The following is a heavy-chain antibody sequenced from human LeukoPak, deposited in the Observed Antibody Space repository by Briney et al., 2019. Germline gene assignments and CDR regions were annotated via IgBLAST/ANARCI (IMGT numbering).Heavy chain of an antibody. J-gene: IGHJ4*02. CDR3: AILAMVRGAPLFDY. Sequence: ASVKVSCKASGYTFTSYYMHWVRQAPGQGLEWMGIINPSGGSTSYAHKFQGRVTMTRDMSTSTVYMELSSLRSEDTAVYYCAILAMVRGAPLFDYWGQGTLVTVSS. V-gene: IGHV1-46*01. CDR1: GYTFTSYY. D-gene: IGHD3-10*01. CDR2: INPSGGST.